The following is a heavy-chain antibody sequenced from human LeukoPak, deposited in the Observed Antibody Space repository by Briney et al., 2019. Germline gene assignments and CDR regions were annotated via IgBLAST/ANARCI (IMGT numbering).Heavy chain of an antibody. CDR2: TSGDGITT. J-gene: IGHJ4*02. V-gene: IGHV3-23*01. D-gene: IGHD6-19*01. CDR3: AKMVHTEQWLVPFDY. CDR1: GLTFHNYA. Sequence: GGSLRLSCAASGLTFHNYAIHWVRQAPGKGLEWVSLTSGDGITTYYADSVKGRFTISRDNSKNTLYLQMNSLRAEDTAVYYCAKMVHTEQWLVPFDYWGQGTLVTVSS.